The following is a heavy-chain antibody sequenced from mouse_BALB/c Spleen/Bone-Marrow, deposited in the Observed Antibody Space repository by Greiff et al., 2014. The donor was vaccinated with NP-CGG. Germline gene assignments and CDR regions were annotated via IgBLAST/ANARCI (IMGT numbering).Heavy chain of an antibody. J-gene: IGHJ2*01. CDR1: GYAFTNYN. CDR3: ARLGTTAVPDY. V-gene: IGHV1S135*01. CDR2: NDPYSGGT. D-gene: IGHD1-1*01. Sequence: VQLQQSGPELAKPGASVKVSCKASGYAFTNYNMYWVKQSHGKSLEWIGYNDPYSGGTNYNQKFKGKATLTVDKSSSTAYMHLNSLTPEDSAVFYCARLGTTAVPDYWGQGTTLTVSS.